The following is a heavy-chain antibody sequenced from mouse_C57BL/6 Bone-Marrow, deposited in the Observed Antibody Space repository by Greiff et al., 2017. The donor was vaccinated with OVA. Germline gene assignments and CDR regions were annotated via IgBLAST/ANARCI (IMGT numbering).Heavy chain of an antibody. CDR1: GYTFTSYG. V-gene: IGHV1-81*01. CDR3: ARRGHYYGSSSWFAY. J-gene: IGHJ3*01. Sequence: VQLQQSGAELARPGASVNLSCKASGYTFTSYGISWVKQRTGQGLEWIGEIYPRSGNTYYNEKFKGKATLTADKSSSTAYMELRSLTSEDSAVYFCARRGHYYGSSSWFAYWGQGTLVTVSA. D-gene: IGHD1-1*01. CDR2: IYPRSGNT.